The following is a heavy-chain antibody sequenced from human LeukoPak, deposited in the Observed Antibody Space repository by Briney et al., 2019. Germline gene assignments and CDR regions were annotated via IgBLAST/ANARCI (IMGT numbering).Heavy chain of an antibody. D-gene: IGHD3-22*01. CDR2: IYHSGST. CDR1: GGSISSGGYY. CDR3: ARLSFTTGVDY. Sequence: SQTLSLTCTVSGGSISSGGYYWSWIRQPPGKGLEWIGYIYHSGSTYYNPSLKSRVTISVDTSKNQFSLKLSSVTAADTAVYYCARLSFTTGVDYWGQGTLVTVSS. J-gene: IGHJ4*02. V-gene: IGHV4-30-2*01.